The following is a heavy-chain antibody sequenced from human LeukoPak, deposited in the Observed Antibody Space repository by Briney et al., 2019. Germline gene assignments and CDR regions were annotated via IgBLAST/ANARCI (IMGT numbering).Heavy chain of an antibody. D-gene: IGHD2-21*01. V-gene: IGHV3-74*01. CDR3: ARGDGPNDS. Sequence: GGSLRLSCAASGFTFSSHWMHWARQGPGKGLVWVSRINGDETSTDHADHVKGRITISRDNAKNTLDLQMNSLRADDTAVYYCARGDGPNDSWGQGVLVTVSS. J-gene: IGHJ4*02. CDR2: INGDETST. CDR1: GFTFSSHW.